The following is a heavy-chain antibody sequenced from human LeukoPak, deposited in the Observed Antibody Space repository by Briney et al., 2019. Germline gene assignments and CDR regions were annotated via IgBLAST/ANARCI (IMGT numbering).Heavy chain of an antibody. J-gene: IGHJ3*02. Sequence: SETLPLTCAVSGGSISSSNWWSWARQPPGKGLKWIGEIYHSGSTNYNPSLKSRVTISVDKSKNQFSLKLSSVTAADTAVYYCARDGGPDAFDIWGQGTMVTVSS. CDR3: ARDGGPDAFDI. V-gene: IGHV4-4*02. D-gene: IGHD6-25*01. CDR1: GGSISSSNW. CDR2: IYHSGST.